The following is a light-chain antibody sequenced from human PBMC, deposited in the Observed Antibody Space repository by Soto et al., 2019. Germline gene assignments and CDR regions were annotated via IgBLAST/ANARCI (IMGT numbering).Light chain of an antibody. CDR1: SSDIGGSNS. CDR2: EVS. Sequence: QSVLTQPAPVSGSPGQSITISCTGTSSDIGGSNSVSWYQQHPGKAPKLMISEVSNRPSGVSNRFSGSKSGNTASLTISGLQAEDEADYYCSSSTSGSTPFVFGAGTKVTVL. J-gene: IGLJ1*01. V-gene: IGLV2-14*01. CDR3: SSSTSGSTPFV.